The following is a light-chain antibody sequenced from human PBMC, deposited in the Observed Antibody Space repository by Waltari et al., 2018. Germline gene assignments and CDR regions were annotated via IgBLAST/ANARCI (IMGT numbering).Light chain of an antibody. CDR2: GAS. V-gene: IGKV3-20*01. Sequence: EVVLTQSPVTLSLSPGERATLSCRARQSVGSDYLAWYQQNPGQAPRLLLYGASSRATGIPDRFSGSGSGTDFTLTISRLEPEDFAVYYCQQYGISPRTFGQGTKVEI. J-gene: IGKJ1*01. CDR1: QSVGSDY. CDR3: QQYGISPRT.